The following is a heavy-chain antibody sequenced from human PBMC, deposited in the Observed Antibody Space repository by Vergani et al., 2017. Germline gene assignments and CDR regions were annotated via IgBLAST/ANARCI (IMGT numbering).Heavy chain of an antibody. Sequence: QVQLQASGPGRVKPSQTLSLTCTMSGGSISAGYYFWSWIRQPAGKGLEWLGHISASGNASHSPSLKTRVSMSVDTSKYQFSLTVTSVTAADTAIYFCARRSGGYYSGGKVHPLRTAFYVWGHGTVVTVSS. CDR2: ISASGNA. J-gene: IGHJ3*01. CDR1: GGSISAGYYF. D-gene: IGHD2-15*01. CDR3: ARRSGGYYSGGKVHPLRTAFYV. V-gene: IGHV4-61*02.